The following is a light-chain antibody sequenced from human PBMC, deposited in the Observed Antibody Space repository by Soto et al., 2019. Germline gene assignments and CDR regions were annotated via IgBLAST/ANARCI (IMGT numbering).Light chain of an antibody. CDR2: RNT. J-gene: IGLJ3*02. V-gene: IGLV1-47*01. CDR1: SSNIGANS. CDR3: AAWDESLSGRV. Sequence: QSVLTQPPSASGTPGQRVTISCSGSSSNIGANSVYWYQHFPGTAPKLLIYRNTQRPSGVPDRFSGSKSGTSASLAISGLRSEDEADYYCAAWDESLSGRVFGGGTKLTVL.